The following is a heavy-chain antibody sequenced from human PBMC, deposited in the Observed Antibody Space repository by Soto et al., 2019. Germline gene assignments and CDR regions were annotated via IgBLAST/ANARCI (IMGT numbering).Heavy chain of an antibody. V-gene: IGHV3-33*01. CDR2: IWYDGSNK. Sequence: GGSLRLSCAASGFTFSSYGMHWVRQAPGKGLEWVAVIWYDGSNKYYADSVKGRFTISRDKSKNTRYLQMNSLRAEDTAVYYCARDTAVAGLSYFDYWGQGTLVTVSS. CDR3: ARDTAVAGLSYFDY. D-gene: IGHD6-19*01. CDR1: GFTFSSYG. J-gene: IGHJ4*02.